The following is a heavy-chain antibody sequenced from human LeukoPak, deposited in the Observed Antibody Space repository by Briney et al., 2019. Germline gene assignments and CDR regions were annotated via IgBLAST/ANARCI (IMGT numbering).Heavy chain of an antibody. CDR1: GYTFTGYY. CDR3: ARTYDFWSGYYEYYFDY. CDR2: INPNSGGT. V-gene: IGHV1-2*02. J-gene: IGHJ4*02. D-gene: IGHD3-3*01. Sequence: ASVKVSCKASGYTFTGYYMHWVRRAPGQGLEWMGWINPNSGGTNYAQKFQGRVTMTRDTSISTAYMELSRLRSDDTAVYYCARTYDFWSGYYEYYFDYWGQGTLVTVSS.